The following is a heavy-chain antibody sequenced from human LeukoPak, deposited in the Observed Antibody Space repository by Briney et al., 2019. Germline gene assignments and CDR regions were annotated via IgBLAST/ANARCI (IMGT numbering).Heavy chain of an antibody. V-gene: IGHV3-21*01. Sequence: PGGSLRLSCAASGFTFSSYSMNWVRQAPGKGLEWVSSISSSSSYIYYADSVKGRFTISRDNAKNSLYLQMNSLRAEDTAVYYCARTSAGALRYFDWLFPHNWFDPWGQGTLVTVSS. CDR2: ISSSSSYI. CDR1: GFTFSSYS. D-gene: IGHD3-9*01. J-gene: IGHJ5*02. CDR3: ARTSAGALRYFDWLFPHNWFDP.